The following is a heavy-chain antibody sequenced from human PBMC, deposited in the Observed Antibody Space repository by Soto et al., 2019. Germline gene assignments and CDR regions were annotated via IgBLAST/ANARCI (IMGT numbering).Heavy chain of an antibody. J-gene: IGHJ4*02. V-gene: IGHV3-74*01. CDR3: VRTSLVVAAATREDY. D-gene: IGHD2-15*01. CDR1: GFTFSSYW. Sequence: PGGSLRLSCAASGFTFSSYWMHWVRQAPGKGLVWVSRINSDGSSTSYADSVKGRFTISRDNAKNTLYLQMKSLRAEDTAVYYCVRTSLVVAAATREDYWGQGTLVTVSS. CDR2: INSDGSST.